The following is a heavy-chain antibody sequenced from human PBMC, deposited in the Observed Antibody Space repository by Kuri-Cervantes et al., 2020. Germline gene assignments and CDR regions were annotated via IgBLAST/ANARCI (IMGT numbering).Heavy chain of an antibody. V-gene: IGHV3-23*01. CDR3: ARVPLDCSGGSCYSEGGYYFDY. CDR1: GVAFNNYA. J-gene: IGHJ4*02. CDR2: LSGSGGNT. D-gene: IGHD2-15*01. Sequence: GGSLRLSCAASGVAFNNYAMSWVRQAPGKGLEWVSGLSGSGGNTWYADSVKGRFTISRDNSKNTLYLQMNSLRAEDTAVYYCARVPLDCSGGSCYSEGGYYFDYWGQGTLVTVSS.